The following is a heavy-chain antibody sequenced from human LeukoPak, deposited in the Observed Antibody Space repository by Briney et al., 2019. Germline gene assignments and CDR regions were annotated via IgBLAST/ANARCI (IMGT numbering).Heavy chain of an antibody. CDR2: ITPNSGGT. CDR3: ARESGGSGSYYDH. V-gene: IGHV1-2*02. CDR1: GYTFTGYY. Sequence: APVKVSCKASGYTFTGYYIHWVRQAPGQGLEWMGWITPNSGGTNFAQKFQGRVTMTRDTSVSTAYMELSRLRSDDTAVYYCARESGGSGSYYDHWGQGTLVTVSS. D-gene: IGHD3-10*01. J-gene: IGHJ4*02.